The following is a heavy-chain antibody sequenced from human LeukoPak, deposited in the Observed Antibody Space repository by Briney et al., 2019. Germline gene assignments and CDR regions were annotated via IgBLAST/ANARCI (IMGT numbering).Heavy chain of an antibody. CDR3: ARGVVYYDFWSGYDHDDAFDI. CDR2: INHSGST. CDR1: GGSFSGYY. D-gene: IGHD3-3*01. J-gene: IGHJ3*02. Sequence: SETLSLTCAVYGGSFSGYYWSWIRQPPGMGLEWIGEINHSGSTNYNPSLKSRVTISVDTSKNQFSLKLSSVTAADTAVYYCARGVVYYDFWSGYDHDDAFDIWGQGTMVTVSS. V-gene: IGHV4-34*01.